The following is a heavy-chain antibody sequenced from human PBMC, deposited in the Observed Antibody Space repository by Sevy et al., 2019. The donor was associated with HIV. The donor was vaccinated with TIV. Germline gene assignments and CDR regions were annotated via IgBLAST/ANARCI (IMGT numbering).Heavy chain of an antibody. Sequence: GGSLRLSCSASGFTFRSFSMHWVRQAPGKGLEWVAIIWYEGINKDYAEPVKGRFTISRDNSKNTLYLQMNSLRVDDTAVYYCARERRSSGIDYCGQGTLVTVSS. CDR3: ARERRSSGIDY. D-gene: IGHD3-10*01. CDR1: GFTFRSFS. J-gene: IGHJ4*01. V-gene: IGHV3-33*01. CDR2: IWYEGINK.